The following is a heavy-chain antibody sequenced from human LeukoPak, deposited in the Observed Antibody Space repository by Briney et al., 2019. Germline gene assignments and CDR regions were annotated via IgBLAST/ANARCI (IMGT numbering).Heavy chain of an antibody. V-gene: IGHV5-51*01. CDR2: TFPGDSYS. D-gene: IGHD3-22*01. CDR1: GYNFTPYW. Sequence: GESLKISCQGSGYNFTPYWIVWVRQMPGKGLEWMGMTFPGDSYSIYSPSFQGQVTMSVDKSITTAYLQWSSLKASDTAMYYCARQQNGARYDSSGLSRSAFDIWGQGTMVTVSS. J-gene: IGHJ3*02. CDR3: ARQQNGARYDSSGLSRSAFDI.